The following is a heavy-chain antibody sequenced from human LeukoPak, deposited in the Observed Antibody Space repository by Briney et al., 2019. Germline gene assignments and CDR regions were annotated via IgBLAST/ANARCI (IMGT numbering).Heavy chain of an antibody. CDR2: ISGSGGST. V-gene: IGHV3-23*01. J-gene: IGHJ4*02. Sequence: PGGSLRLSCAASGFTFSSYAMSWVRQAPGKGLEWVSAISGSGGSTYYADSVKGRFTISRDNAKNSLYLQMNSLRAEDTAVYYCARDHKGTFDYWGQGTLVIVSS. CDR1: GFTFSSYA. CDR3: ARDHKGTFDY. D-gene: IGHD1-7*01.